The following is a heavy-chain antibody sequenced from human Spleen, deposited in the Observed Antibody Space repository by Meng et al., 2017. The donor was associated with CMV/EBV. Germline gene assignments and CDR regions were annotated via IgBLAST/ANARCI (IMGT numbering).Heavy chain of an antibody. CDR2: MSGSGGST. CDR3: AKRITIFGVVITWGTFDY. Sequence: SSYARSGVRKDRGKGREWVAAMSGSGGSTYYADYGKGRFTISRDNSKNTLYLKMNSLRAEDTAVYYCAKRITIFGVVITWGTFDYWGQGTLVTVSS. V-gene: IGHV3-23*01. D-gene: IGHD3-3*01. CDR1: SSYA. J-gene: IGHJ4*02.